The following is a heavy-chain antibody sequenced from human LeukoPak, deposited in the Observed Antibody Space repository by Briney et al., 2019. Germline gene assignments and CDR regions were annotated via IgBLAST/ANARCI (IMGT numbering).Heavy chain of an antibody. J-gene: IGHJ5*02. V-gene: IGHV3-48*03. CDR2: ISSSGSTI. CDR3: ARDSACSSTSCYS. CDR1: GFTFSSYE. D-gene: IGHD2-2*01. Sequence: GGSLRLSCAASGFTFSSYEMNWVCQAPGKGLEWVSYISSSGSTIYYADSVKGRFTISRDNAKNSLYLQMNSLRAEDTAVYYCARDSACSSTSCYSWGQGTLVTVSS.